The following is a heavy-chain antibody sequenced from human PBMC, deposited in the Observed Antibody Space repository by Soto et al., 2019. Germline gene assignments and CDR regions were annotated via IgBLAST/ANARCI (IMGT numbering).Heavy chain of an antibody. Sequence: PGGSLXLSCAASGFXVSSNYMSWVRQAPGKGLEWVSVIYSGGSTYYADSVKGRFTISRDNSKNTLYLQMNSLRAEDTAVYYCARVVSGYDYSNYLVFRTPGAPKPNYYYHGMDVWGQGTTVTVSS. D-gene: IGHD4-4*01. CDR2: IYSGGST. V-gene: IGHV3-66*01. CDR1: GFXVSSNY. CDR3: ARVVSGYDYSNYLVFRTPGAPKPNYYYHGMDV. J-gene: IGHJ6*02.